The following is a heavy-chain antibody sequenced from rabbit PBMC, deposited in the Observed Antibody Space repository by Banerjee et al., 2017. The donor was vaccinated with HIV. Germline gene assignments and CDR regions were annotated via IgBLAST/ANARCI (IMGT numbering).Heavy chain of an antibody. J-gene: IGHJ4*01. CDR1: GFSFSNKYV. V-gene: IGHV1S40*01. CDR2: INTSSGNT. Sequence: QSLEESGGGLVQPEGSLTLTCTASGFSFSNKYVMCWVRQAPGKGLEWIACINTSSGNTVYASWAKGRFTISKTSSTTVTLQMTSLTAADTATYFCARVTGSVWGVGFGLWGPGTLVTVS. CDR3: ARVTGSVWGVGFGL. D-gene: IGHD4-1*01.